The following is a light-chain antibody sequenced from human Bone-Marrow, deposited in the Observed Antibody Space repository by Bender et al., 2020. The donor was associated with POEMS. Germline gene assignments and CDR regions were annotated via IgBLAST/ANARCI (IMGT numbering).Light chain of an antibody. CDR2: EDK. CDR1: SGTIDSKY. V-gene: IGLV6-57*04. Sequence: NFLLTQPHSVSESPGKTVTISCTRNSGTIDSKYIQWHQHRPGSAPTTLIFEDKRRPSGVSGRFSGSKSDNTASLTISGLQADDEAVYYCSSYTSRSAVGVFGGGTRLTVL. CDR3: SSYTSRSAVGV. J-gene: IGLJ2*01.